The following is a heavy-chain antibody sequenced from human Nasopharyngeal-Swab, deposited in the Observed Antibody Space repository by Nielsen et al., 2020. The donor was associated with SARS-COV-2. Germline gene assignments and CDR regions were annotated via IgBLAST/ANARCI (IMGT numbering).Heavy chain of an antibody. V-gene: IGHV3-23*01. D-gene: IGHD1-26*01. CDR3: AKLAEVGTFFDY. CDR1: GFTFSSYA. CDR2: ISGSDGST. Sequence: GESLKISCAASGFTFSSYAMSWVRQAPGKGLEWVSAISGSDGSTYYADSVKGRFTISRDNSKNTLYLQMNSLRAEDTAVYYCAKLAEVGTFFDYWGQGTLVTVSS. J-gene: IGHJ4*02.